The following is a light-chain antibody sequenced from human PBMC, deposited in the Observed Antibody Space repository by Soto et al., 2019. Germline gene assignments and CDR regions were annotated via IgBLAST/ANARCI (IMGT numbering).Light chain of an antibody. J-gene: IGLJ1*01. CDR3: SSYTSSITRYV. Sequence: QSALTQPPSASGSPGQSVTISCTGTSSDVGGYNYVSWYQQHAGKGPKLMIYEVTKRPSGVPDRFSGSKSGNTASLTISGLQAEDEADYYCSSYTSSITRYVFGAGTKVTVL. CDR2: EVT. CDR1: SSDVGGYNY. V-gene: IGLV2-8*01.